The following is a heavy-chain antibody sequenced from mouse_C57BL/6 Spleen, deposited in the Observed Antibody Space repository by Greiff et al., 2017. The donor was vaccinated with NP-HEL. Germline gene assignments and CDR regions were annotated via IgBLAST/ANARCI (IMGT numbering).Heavy chain of an antibody. D-gene: IGHD4-1*01. CDR1: GYTFTDYN. V-gene: IGHV1-22*01. Sequence: VQLQQSGPELVKPGASVKMSCKASGYTFTDYNMHWVKQSHGKSLEWIGYINPNNGGTSYNQKFKGKATLTVNKSSSTAYMELRSLTSEDSAVYYCASALGRDYFDYWGQGTTLTVSS. CDR2: INPNNGGT. J-gene: IGHJ2*01. CDR3: ASALGRDYFDY.